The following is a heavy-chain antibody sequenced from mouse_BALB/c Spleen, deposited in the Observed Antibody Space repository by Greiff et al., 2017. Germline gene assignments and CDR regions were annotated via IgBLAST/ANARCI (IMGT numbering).Heavy chain of an antibody. V-gene: IGHV14-3*02. CDR2: IDPANGNT. Sequence: EVQLKESGAELVKPGASVKLSCTASGFNIKDTYMHWVKQRPEQGLEWIGRIDPANGNTKYDPKFQGKATITADTSSNTAYLQLSSLTSEDTAVYYCASLLFDYWGQGTTLTVSS. J-gene: IGHJ2*01. CDR1: GFNIKDTY. CDR3: ASLLFDY.